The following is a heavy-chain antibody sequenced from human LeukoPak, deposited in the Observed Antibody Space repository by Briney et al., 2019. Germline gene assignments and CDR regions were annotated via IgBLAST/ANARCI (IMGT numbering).Heavy chain of an antibody. CDR3: ASRAIARYDY. CDR1: GGSISSYY. Sequence: PSETLSLTCTVSGGSISSYYWSWIRQPAGKGLEWIGRIYTSGSNNYNPSLKSRVTMSGDTSKNQCSRKLRSVTPPDTAVHYCASRAIARYDYWGQGTLVTLS. D-gene: IGHD3-22*01. V-gene: IGHV4-4*07. CDR2: IYTSGSN. J-gene: IGHJ4*02.